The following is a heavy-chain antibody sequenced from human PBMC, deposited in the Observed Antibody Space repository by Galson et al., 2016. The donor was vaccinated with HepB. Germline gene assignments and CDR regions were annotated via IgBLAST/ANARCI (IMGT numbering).Heavy chain of an antibody. CDR2: IKEDGSEK. J-gene: IGHJ5*02. V-gene: IGHV3-7*01. D-gene: IGHD3-22*01. CDR1: GFTFSNYW. CDR3: AGAGGTVYYHDSSGYST. Sequence: SLRLSCAASGFTFSNYWMSWVRQAPGKGLEWVANIKEDGSEKYYVDSVKGRFTISRDNAKNSLYLQMNSLRAEDTAVHYCAGAGGTVYYHDSSGYSTWGQGTLVTVSS.